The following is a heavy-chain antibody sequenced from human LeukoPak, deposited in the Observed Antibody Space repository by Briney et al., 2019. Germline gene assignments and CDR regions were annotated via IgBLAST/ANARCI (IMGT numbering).Heavy chain of an antibody. V-gene: IGHV4-34*01. CDR3: ARGRRYSWLDP. CDR2: INHSGST. J-gene: IGHJ5*02. Sequence: KASETLSLTCAVYGGSFSGYYWSWIRQPPGKGLEWIGEINHSGSTNYNPSLKSRVTISVDTSKNQFSLKLSSVTAADTAVYYCARGRRYSWLDPWGQGTLVTVSS. CDR1: GGSFSGYY. D-gene: IGHD5-12*01.